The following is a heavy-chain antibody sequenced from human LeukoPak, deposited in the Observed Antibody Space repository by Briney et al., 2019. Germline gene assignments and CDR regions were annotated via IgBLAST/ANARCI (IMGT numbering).Heavy chain of an antibody. CDR2: ISSDTSYI. CDR3: ARNRDYYDSSPYPY. CDR1: GFTFSSYS. D-gene: IGHD3-22*01. J-gene: IGHJ4*02. V-gene: IGHV3-21*01. Sequence: PGGSLRLSCAASGFTFSSYSMNWVRQAPGKGLEWVSSISSDTSYINYADSLKGRFTISRDNAKDSLHLQMSSLRAEDTAVYYCARNRDYYDSSPYPYWGQGTLVAVSS.